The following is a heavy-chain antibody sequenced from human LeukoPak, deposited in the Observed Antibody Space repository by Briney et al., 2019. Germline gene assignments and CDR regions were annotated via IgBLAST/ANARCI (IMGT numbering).Heavy chain of an antibody. CDR1: GFTFSIYW. CDR3: ARAIAVAADGMDV. D-gene: IGHD6-19*01. J-gene: IGHJ6*02. V-gene: IGHV3-74*01. Sequence: PGGSLRLSCAASGFTFSIYWVHWVRQAPGKGLVWVSRINSDGSSTSYADSVKGRFTISRDNAKNTLYLQMNSLRAEDTAVYYCARAIAVAADGMDVWGQGTTVTVSS. CDR2: INSDGSST.